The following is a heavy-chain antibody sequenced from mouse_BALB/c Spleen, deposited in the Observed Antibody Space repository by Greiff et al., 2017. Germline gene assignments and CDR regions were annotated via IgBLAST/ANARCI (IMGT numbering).Heavy chain of an antibody. D-gene: IGHD1-1*01. V-gene: IGHV5-6-5*01. CDR1: GFTFSSYA. CDR3: ARSTTVVAGFDY. Sequence: EVKLVESGGGLVKPGGSLKLSCAASGFTFSSYAMSWVRQTPEKRLEWVASISSGGSTYYPDSVKGRFTISRDNARNILYLQMSSLRSEDTAMYYCARSTTVVAGFDYWGQGTTLTVSS. J-gene: IGHJ2*01. CDR2: ISSGGST.